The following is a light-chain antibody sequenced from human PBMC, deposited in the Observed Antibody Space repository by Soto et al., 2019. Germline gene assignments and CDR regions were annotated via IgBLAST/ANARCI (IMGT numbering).Light chain of an antibody. CDR1: SSDVGGYHY. Sequence: QSALTQPPSASGSPGQSVTISCTGMSSDVGGYHYVSWYQQHPGKAPKLMIYEVSTRPSGVPDRFSGSKSGNTASLTVSGLQAEDEADYYCSSYAGANSVVFGGGTKLTVL. J-gene: IGLJ2*01. V-gene: IGLV2-8*01. CDR3: SSYAGANSVV. CDR2: EVS.